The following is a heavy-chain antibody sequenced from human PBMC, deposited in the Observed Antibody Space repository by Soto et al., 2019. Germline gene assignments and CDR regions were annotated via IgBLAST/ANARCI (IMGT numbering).Heavy chain of an antibody. J-gene: IGHJ4*02. D-gene: IGHD3-3*01. CDR2: ISYDGSNK. CDR3: AKANYDFWSGYYPY. CDR1: GFTFSSYG. Sequence: QVQLVESGGGVVQPGRSLRLSCAASGFTFSSYGMPWVRQAPGKGLEWVAVISYDGSNKYYADSVKGRFTISRDNSKNTLYLQMNSLRAEDTAVYYCAKANYDFWSGYYPYWGQGTLVTVSS. V-gene: IGHV3-30*18.